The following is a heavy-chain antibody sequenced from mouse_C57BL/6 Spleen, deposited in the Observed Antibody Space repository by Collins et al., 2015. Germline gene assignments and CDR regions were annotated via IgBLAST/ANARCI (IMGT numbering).Heavy chain of an antibody. CDR1: GYTFTDYN. D-gene: IGHD2-1*01. V-gene: IGHV1-18*01. CDR3: ARLLYYGNYYWYFDV. Sequence: EVQLQQSGPELVKPGASVKIPCKASGYTFTDYNMDWVKQSHGKSLEWIGDINPNNGGTIYNQKFKGKATLTVDKSSSTAYMELRSLTSEDTAVYYCARLLYYGNYYWYFDVWGTGTTVTVSS. J-gene: IGHJ1*03. CDR2: INPNNGGT.